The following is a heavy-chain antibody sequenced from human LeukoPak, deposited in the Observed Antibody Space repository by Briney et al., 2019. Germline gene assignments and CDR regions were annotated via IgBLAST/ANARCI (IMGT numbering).Heavy chain of an antibody. J-gene: IGHJ4*02. CDR2: SSGSGGST. Sequence: GGSLRLSCVVSGFTFSSYGMSWVRQAPGKGLEWVSGSSGSGGSTYYADSVKGRFTISRDNSKDTLYLQMNSLRAEDTAVYYCAKDHRIHPTLGYSYGLDYWGQGTLVTVSS. CDR1: GFTFSSYG. V-gene: IGHV3-23*01. CDR3: AKDHRIHPTLGYSYGLDY. D-gene: IGHD5-18*01.